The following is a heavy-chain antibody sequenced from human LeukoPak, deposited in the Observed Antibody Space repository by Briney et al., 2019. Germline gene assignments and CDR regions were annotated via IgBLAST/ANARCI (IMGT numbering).Heavy chain of an antibody. D-gene: IGHD6-13*01. Sequence: PGGSLRLSCAASGFSFSSYAMTWVRQAPGKGLKWVSGISGSGVNTHYADSVKGRFTISRDNSKNTLYLQINSLRAEDTAVYYCAKDLSSSGLFGDYWGQGTLVTVSS. J-gene: IGHJ4*02. CDR2: ISGSGVNT. CDR1: GFSFSSYA. V-gene: IGHV3-23*01. CDR3: AKDLSSSGLFGDY.